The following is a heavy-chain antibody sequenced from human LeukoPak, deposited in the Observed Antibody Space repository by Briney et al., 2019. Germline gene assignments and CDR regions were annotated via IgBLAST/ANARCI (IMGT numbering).Heavy chain of an antibody. Sequence: GGSLRLFRAASGFTFSNYVMGWVRQAPGKGLEWVSLITASAAATYYADSVKGRFTISRDNSKGTLYLQMNSLGVEDTATYYCSKVGWATVTVVAQNFHYWGQGTLVTVSS. CDR3: SKVGWATVTVVAQNFHY. D-gene: IGHD3-22*01. J-gene: IGHJ4*02. CDR1: GFTFSNYV. V-gene: IGHV3-23*01. CDR2: ITASAAAT.